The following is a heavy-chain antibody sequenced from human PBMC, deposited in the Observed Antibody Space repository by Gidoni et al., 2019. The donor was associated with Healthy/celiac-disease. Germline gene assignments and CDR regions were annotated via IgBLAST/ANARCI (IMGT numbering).Heavy chain of an antibody. D-gene: IGHD3-22*01. CDR2: IWYDGSYK. Sequence: QVQLVESGGGVVQHGRSRRLACAASGSTLSSYGIHWVRQAPGKGLEWVAVIWYDGSYKYYADSVKGRFTISRDNSKNTLYLQMSSLRAEDTAVYYCARGGDYYDSSGYFLFPFDFWGQGTLVTVSS. V-gene: IGHV3-33*01. J-gene: IGHJ4*02. CDR1: GSTLSSYG. CDR3: ARGGDYYDSSGYFLFPFDF.